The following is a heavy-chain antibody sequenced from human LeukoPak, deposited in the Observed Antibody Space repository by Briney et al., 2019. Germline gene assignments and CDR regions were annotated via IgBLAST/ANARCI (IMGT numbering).Heavy chain of an antibody. V-gene: IGHV3-23*01. CDR1: GFTFSSYA. CDR2: ISGSGGST. J-gene: IGHJ2*01. Sequence: EPAGSLRLSCAASGFTFSSYAMSWVRRAPGKGLEWVSTISGSGGSTYYADSVKGRFTISRDNSKNTLFLQMNSLRAKDTAVYYCAKGYFDGSGSFDLWGRGTLVTVSS. D-gene: IGHD3-9*01. CDR3: AKGYFDGSGSFDL.